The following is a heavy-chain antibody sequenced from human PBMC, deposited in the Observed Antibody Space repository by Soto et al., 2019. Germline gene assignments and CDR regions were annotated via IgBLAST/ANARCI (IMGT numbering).Heavy chain of an antibody. Sequence: QVQLVQSGAEVKKPGASVKVSCKASGYTFTSYAMHWVRQAPGQRLEWMGWINAGNGNTKYSQKFQGRVTITRDTSASKAYMEVRRLRSEDTAVYFCARAGDIAAAGISFDYWGQGTLVTVSS. D-gene: IGHD6-13*01. CDR3: ARAGDIAAAGISFDY. V-gene: IGHV1-3*01. CDR2: INAGNGNT. J-gene: IGHJ4*02. CDR1: GYTFTSYA.